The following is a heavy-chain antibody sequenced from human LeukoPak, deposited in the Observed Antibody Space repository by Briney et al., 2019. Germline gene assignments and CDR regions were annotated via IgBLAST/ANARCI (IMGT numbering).Heavy chain of an antibody. Sequence: SETLSLTCTVSGGSISSYYWSWIRQPPGKGLEWIGYIYYSGSTNYNPSLKSRVTISVDTSKNQFSLKLSSVTAADTAVYYCARVAKDCSSTSCYHYYYYGMDVWGQGTTVTVSS. CDR2: IYYSGST. J-gene: IGHJ6*02. CDR3: ARVAKDCSSTSCYHYYYYGMDV. CDR1: GGSISSYY. V-gene: IGHV4-59*01. D-gene: IGHD2-2*01.